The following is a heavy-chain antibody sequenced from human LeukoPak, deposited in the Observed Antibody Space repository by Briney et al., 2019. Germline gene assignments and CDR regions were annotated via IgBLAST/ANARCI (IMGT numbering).Heavy chain of an antibody. Sequence: GGSLRLSCAASGFTFSSYAMHWVRQAPGKGLEWVAVISYDGSNKYYADSVKGRFTISRDNSKNTLYLQMNSLRAEDTAVYYCAKDPKVGSHFDYWGQGTLVTVSS. J-gene: IGHJ4*02. D-gene: IGHD4-23*01. CDR2: ISYDGSNK. CDR3: AKDPKVGSHFDY. CDR1: GFTFSSYA. V-gene: IGHV3-30*04.